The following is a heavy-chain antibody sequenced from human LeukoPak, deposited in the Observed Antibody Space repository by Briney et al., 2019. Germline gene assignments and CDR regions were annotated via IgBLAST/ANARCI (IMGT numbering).Heavy chain of an antibody. Sequence: ASVKVSCKASGGTFSSYAISWVRQAPGQRLEWMGGIIPIFGTANYAQKFQGRVTITADESTSTAYMELSSLRSEDTAVYYCARDQGRDGYNYGDLVFDYWGQGTLVTVSS. CDR3: ARDQGRDGYNYGDLVFDY. D-gene: IGHD5-24*01. CDR2: IIPIFGTA. CDR1: GGTFSSYA. J-gene: IGHJ4*02. V-gene: IGHV1-69*13.